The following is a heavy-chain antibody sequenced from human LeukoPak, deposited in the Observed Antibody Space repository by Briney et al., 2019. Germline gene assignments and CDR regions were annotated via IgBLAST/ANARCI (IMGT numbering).Heavy chain of an antibody. J-gene: IGHJ4*02. Sequence: GGSLRLSCAASGFTFSGFAMSWVRRTPGKGLEWVSGISGSGDNTLYADSVKGRFTISRDNSKNTLYLEMNSLRAEDTAVYYCARLWAYGSGSVDYWGQGTLVTVSS. V-gene: IGHV3-23*01. D-gene: IGHD3-10*01. CDR2: ISGSGDNT. CDR1: GFTFSGFA. CDR3: ARLWAYGSGSVDY.